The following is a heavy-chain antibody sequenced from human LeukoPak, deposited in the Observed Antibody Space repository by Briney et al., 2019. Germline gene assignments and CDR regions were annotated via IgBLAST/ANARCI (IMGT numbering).Heavy chain of an antibody. V-gene: IGHV3-23*01. CDR1: GFTFSSYA. CDR2: ISGSGGST. D-gene: IGHD1-26*01. J-gene: IGHJ3*02. Sequence: GGSLRLSCAASGFTFSSYAMSWVRQAPGKGLERVSAISGSGGSTYYADSVKGRFTISRDNSKNTLYLQMNSLRAEDTAVYYCAKGKELLGAFDIWGQGTMVTVSS. CDR3: AKGKELLGAFDI.